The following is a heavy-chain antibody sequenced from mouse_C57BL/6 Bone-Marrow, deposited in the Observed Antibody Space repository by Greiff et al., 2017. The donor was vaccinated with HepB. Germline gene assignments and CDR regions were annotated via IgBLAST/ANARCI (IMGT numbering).Heavy chain of an antibody. V-gene: IGHV5-17*01. D-gene: IGHD1-1*01. Sequence: EVQRVESGGGLVKPGGSLKLSCAASGFTFSDYGMHWVRQAPGKGLEWVAYISSGSSTIYYADTVKGRFTISRDNAKNTLFLQMTSLRSEDTAMYYCANLITTVVNGNYAMDYWGQGTSVTVSS. J-gene: IGHJ4*01. CDR1: GFTFSDYG. CDR3: ANLITTVVNGNYAMDY. CDR2: ISSGSSTI.